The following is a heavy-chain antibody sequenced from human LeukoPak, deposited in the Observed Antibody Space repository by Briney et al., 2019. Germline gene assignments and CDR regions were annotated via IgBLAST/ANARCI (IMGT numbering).Heavy chain of an antibody. D-gene: IGHD4-17*01. CDR3: ARLYPDDYGAQRNYYYYGMDV. CDR1: GSSFTSYW. V-gene: IGHV5-51*01. Sequence: GGSLKISCKGSGSSFTSYWIGWVRPVPGKGLEGMGIIYPGDSDTRYSPSFQGQVTISADKSISTAYLQWSSLKASDTAMYYCARLYPDDYGAQRNYYYYGMDVWGQGTTVTVSS. CDR2: IYPGDSDT. J-gene: IGHJ6*02.